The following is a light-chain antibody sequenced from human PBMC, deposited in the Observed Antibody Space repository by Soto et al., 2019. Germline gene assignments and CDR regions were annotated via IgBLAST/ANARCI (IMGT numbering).Light chain of an antibody. CDR3: QQRTNWPPS. V-gene: IGKV3-11*01. CDR1: QSIGSS. CDR2: DAS. J-gene: IGKJ3*01. Sequence: EVVLTQSPATLSLSPGERATLSCRASQSIGSSLVWYQHKPGQAPKLLIYDASNSATGIPARFSGRGSGTDFNLTISSLEPGDFAVYYCQQRTNWPPSFGPGTKVDIK.